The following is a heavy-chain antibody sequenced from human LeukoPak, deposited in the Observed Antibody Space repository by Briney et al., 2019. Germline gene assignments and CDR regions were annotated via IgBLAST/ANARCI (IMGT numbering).Heavy chain of an antibody. CDR3: ARRQGYYDSSGYYGVWFDP. Sequence: SETLSLTCTVSGGSISSSSYSWGWIRQPPGKGLEWIGTIYYSGSTYYNPSLKSRVTISVDTSKNQFSLKLSSVTAADTAVYYCARRQGYYDSSGYYGVWFDPWGQGTLVTVSS. D-gene: IGHD3-22*01. CDR1: GGSISSSSYS. CDR2: IYYSGST. J-gene: IGHJ5*02. V-gene: IGHV4-39*01.